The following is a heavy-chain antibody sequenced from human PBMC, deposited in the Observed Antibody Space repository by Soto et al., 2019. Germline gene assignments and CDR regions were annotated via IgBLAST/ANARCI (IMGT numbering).Heavy chain of an antibody. CDR3: ARQGGSSSSVYYYGMDV. D-gene: IGHD6-6*01. Sequence: EVQLVQSGAEVKKPGESLRISCKGSGYSFTSYWISWVRQMPGKGLEWMGRIDPSDSYTNYSPSFQAHVTISADKSISTAYLQWSSLKASDTAMYYCARQGGSSSSVYYYGMDVWGQGTTVTVSS. CDR2: IDPSDSYT. CDR1: GYSFTSYW. J-gene: IGHJ6*02. V-gene: IGHV5-10-1*03.